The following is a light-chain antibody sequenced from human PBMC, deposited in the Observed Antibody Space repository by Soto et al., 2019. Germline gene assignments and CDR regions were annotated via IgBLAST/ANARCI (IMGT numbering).Light chain of an antibody. CDR2: EVN. J-gene: IGLJ3*02. CDR1: SSDVGGYNY. Sequence: QSALTQPPSASGSPGHSVTLSCTGTSSDVGGYNYVSWYQQHPGKAPKLIISEVNKRPSGVPDRFSGSKSGNTASLTVSGLQAEDEADYYCSSYTSSSTLDWVFGGGTKLTVL. CDR3: SSYTSSSTLDWV. V-gene: IGLV2-8*01.